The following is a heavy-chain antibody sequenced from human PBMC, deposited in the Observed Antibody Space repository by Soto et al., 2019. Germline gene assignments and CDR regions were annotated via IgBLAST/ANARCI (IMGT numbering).Heavy chain of an antibody. CDR1: GFTFSTYG. Sequence: QVQLVESGGGVVQPGRSLGLSCAASGFTFSTYGMHWVRQAPGKGLELVAVISYDGSNKYYADSVKGLFTISRDNSKKTVYLQMSSMRAEDTAVYYCAKGFSDSVIDYWGQGTLVTVSS. D-gene: IGHD3-10*01. CDR3: AKGFSDSVIDY. V-gene: IGHV3-30*18. J-gene: IGHJ4*02. CDR2: ISYDGSNK.